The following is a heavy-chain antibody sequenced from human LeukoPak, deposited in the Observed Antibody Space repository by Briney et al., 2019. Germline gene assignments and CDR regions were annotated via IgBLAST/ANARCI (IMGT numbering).Heavy chain of an antibody. V-gene: IGHV3-53*01. CDR3: ARGKRGSSSHGDAFDI. D-gene: IGHD6-13*01. CDR2: IYSGGST. Sequence: GGSPRLLFSGSGVTGRKNFMNLVRPGPGEGLGGGSVIYSGGSTYYADSVKGRFTISRDNSKNTLYLQMNSLRAEDTAVYYCARGKRGSSSHGDAFDIWGQGTMVTVSS. CDR1: GVTGRKNF. J-gene: IGHJ3*02.